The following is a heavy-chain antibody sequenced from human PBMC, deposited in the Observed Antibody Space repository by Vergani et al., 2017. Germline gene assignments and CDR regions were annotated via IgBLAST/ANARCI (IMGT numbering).Heavy chain of an antibody. D-gene: IGHD3-22*01. CDR2: IIPILGIA. Sequence: QVQLVQSGAEVKKPGSSVKVSCKASGGTFSSYTISWVRQAPGQGLEWMGRIIPILGIANYAQKFQGRVTITADKSTSTAYMELSSLRSEDTAVYYCAKALSSGYQYYFDYWGQGTLVTVSS. V-gene: IGHV1-69*02. CDR1: GGTFSSYT. CDR3: AKALSSGYQYYFDY. J-gene: IGHJ4*02.